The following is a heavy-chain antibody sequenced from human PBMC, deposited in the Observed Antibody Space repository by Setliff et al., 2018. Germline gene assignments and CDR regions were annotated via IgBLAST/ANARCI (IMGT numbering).Heavy chain of an antibody. J-gene: IGHJ4*02. V-gene: IGHV3-7*01. CDR3: ARDGGEY. CDR2: IKQDGSEK. CDR1: GFTFSSYW. Sequence: GESLKISCAASGFTFSSYWMSWVRQAPGKGLEWVANIKQDGSEKYYMDSVKGRFTISRDNAKNSLYLQMNSLRAEDSAVYYCARDGGEYWGQGMLVTVSS. D-gene: IGHD3-16*01.